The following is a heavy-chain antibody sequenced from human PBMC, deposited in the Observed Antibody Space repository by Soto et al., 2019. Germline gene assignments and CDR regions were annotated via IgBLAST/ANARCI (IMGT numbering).Heavy chain of an antibody. J-gene: IGHJ4*02. D-gene: IGHD3-10*01. V-gene: IGHV1-8*01. CDR2: MNANSGNT. CDR1: GYTFTSYD. CDR3: PSVGSGTCAQ. Sequence: QVQLVQSGAEVKKPGASVKVSCKASGYTFTSYDINWVRQATGQGREWMGWMNANSGNTGYAQKLQGRVTMTRNTYISEAYMERSSLRSEGTAVYYCPSVGSGTCAQGGQGTLVTVPP.